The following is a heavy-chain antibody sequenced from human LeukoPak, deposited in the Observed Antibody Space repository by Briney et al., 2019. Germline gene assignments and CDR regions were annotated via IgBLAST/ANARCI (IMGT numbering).Heavy chain of an antibody. J-gene: IGHJ6*02. CDR1: GFTFSSYS. CDR2: ISSSSSYI. Sequence: GGSLRLSCAASGFTFSSYSMNWVRQAPGKGLEWVSSISSSSSYIYYADSVKGRFTISRDNAKNSLYLQMNSLRAEDTALYYCAKGRYCGGDCYSYYGMDVWGQGTTVTVSS. V-gene: IGHV3-21*04. D-gene: IGHD2-21*02. CDR3: AKGRYCGGDCYSYYGMDV.